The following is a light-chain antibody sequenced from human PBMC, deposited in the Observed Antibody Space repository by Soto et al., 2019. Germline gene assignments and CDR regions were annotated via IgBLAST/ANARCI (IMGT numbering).Light chain of an antibody. V-gene: IGKV1-17*01. CDR2: AAS. Sequence: DIQMTQSPSSLAASVGDRVIITCRASQGVGNEVGWYQQKPGKAPKRLIYAASTLQSGTPSRFSGSGSGTEFTRTISSLQPEDFATYFCSQHNAYPRTFGQGTRVEMK. J-gene: IGKJ1*01. CDR3: SQHNAYPRT. CDR1: QGVGNE.